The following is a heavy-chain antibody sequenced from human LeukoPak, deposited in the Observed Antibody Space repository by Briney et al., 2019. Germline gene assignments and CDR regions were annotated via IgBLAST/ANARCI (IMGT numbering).Heavy chain of an antibody. J-gene: IGHJ4*02. V-gene: IGHV4-34*01. D-gene: IGHD3-10*01. CDR3: ARGYGRVATVRGGILTGAIYFDF. CDR2: INHSGSA. Sequence: SETLSLTCAVSGGSFSGYYWSWIRQSPGRGLEWIGEINHSGSANYNPSLKSRVTISADTTEKRFSLILRSVTAADTAVYYCARGYGRVATVRGGILTGAIYFDFWGQGSLVTVSS. CDR1: GGSFSGYY.